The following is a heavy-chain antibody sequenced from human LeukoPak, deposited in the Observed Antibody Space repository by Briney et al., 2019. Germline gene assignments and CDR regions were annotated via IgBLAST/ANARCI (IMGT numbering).Heavy chain of an antibody. CDR1: GFTFSDYY. J-gene: IGHJ4*02. Sequence: GGSLRLSCAASGFTFSDYYMSWIRQAPGKGLEWVSYISNSGSNKYYADSVKGRFTISRDNSKNTLYLQMNSLRAEDTAVYYCAKDLLGYGSGSYYFDYWGQGTLVTVSS. D-gene: IGHD3-10*01. CDR2: ISNSGSNK. V-gene: IGHV3-11*01. CDR3: AKDLLGYGSGSYYFDY.